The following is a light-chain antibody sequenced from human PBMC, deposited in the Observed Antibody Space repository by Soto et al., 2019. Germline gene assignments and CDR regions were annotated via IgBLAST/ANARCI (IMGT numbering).Light chain of an antibody. CDR3: QQYHNRWT. V-gene: IGKV3-15*01. CDR1: QSVSTN. J-gene: IGKJ1*01. Sequence: ELVMTQSPATLSVSPGERATLSCRASQSVSTNLAWYEQKPGQAPRLLLYDASTRATGIPARFSGSGSETEFTLTISSLQSEDFAVYYCQQYHNRWTFGQGTKVEIK. CDR2: DAS.